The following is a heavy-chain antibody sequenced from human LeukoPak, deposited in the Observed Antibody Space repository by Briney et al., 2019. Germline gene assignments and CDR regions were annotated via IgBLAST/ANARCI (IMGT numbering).Heavy chain of an antibody. Sequence: GGSLRLSCAASGFTFSSYAMSWARQAPGKGLEWVGFIRSKAYGGTTEYAASVKGRFTISRDDSKSIAYLQMNSLKTEDTAVYYCTRDRSGLHWFNPWGQGTLVTVSS. V-gene: IGHV3-49*04. CDR1: GFTFSSYA. J-gene: IGHJ5*02. CDR3: TRDRSGLHWFNP. D-gene: IGHD5-12*01. CDR2: IRSKAYGGTT.